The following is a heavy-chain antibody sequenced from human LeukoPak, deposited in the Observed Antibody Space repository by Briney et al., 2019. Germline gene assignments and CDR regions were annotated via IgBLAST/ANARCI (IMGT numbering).Heavy chain of an antibody. V-gene: IGHV4-39*07. J-gene: IGHJ4*02. CDR2: IYYSGST. CDR3: ARRYGSGSSGTFGY. CDR1: GGSISSSSYY. Sequence: SETLSLTCTVSGGSISSSSYYWGWIRQPPGKGLEWIGSIYYSGSTYYNPSLKSRVTISVDTSKNQFSLKLSSVTAADTAVYYCARRYGSGSSGTFGYWGQGTLVTVSS. D-gene: IGHD3-10*01.